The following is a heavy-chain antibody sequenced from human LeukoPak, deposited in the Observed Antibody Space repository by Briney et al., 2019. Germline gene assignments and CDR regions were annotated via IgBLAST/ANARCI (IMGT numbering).Heavy chain of an antibody. V-gene: IGHV3-11*05. CDR1: GFTFSAYY. Sequence: PGGSLRLSCAASGFTFSAYYMSWVRQAPGKGLEWVSYISNSGSYTNYADSVKGRFTISRDNSKNTLYLQMNSLRAEDTAVYYCAKGNIRLPYTGRDFGGKGPRAPVS. CDR3: AKGNIRLPYTGRDF. D-gene: IGHD4-11*01. CDR2: ISNSGSYT. J-gene: IGHJ6*04.